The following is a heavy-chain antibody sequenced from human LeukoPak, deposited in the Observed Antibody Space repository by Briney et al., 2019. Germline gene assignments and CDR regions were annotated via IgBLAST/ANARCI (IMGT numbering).Heavy chain of an antibody. CDR1: GFTFSSYE. CDR2: ISSSGSTI. V-gene: IGHV3-48*03. J-gene: IGHJ4*02. D-gene: IGHD4-17*01. Sequence: PGGSLRLSCAASGFTFSSYEMNWVRQAPGKGLEWVSYISSSGSTIYYADSVKGRFTISRDNAKNSLYLQMNSLRAEDTAVYYCARDTPFMTTAGYFDYWGQGTLVTVSS. CDR3: ARDTPFMTTAGYFDY.